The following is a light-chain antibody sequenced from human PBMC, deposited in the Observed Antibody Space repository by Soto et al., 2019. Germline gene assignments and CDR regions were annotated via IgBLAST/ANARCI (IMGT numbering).Light chain of an antibody. CDR1: QGIIST. J-gene: IGKJ3*01. V-gene: IGKV1-13*02. CDR2: DAS. CDR3: QQFNSYPRT. Sequence: AIQLTQSPSSLSASVGDRVTITCRASQGIISTLAWYQQKPGQAPKLLIYDASSLESGVPSRFSGSGSGTDFTLNISSLQPEDFATYYCQQFNSYPRTFGPGTKVDIK.